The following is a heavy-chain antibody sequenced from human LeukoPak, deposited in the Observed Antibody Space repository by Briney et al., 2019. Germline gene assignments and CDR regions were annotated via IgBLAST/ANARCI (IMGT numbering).Heavy chain of an antibody. CDR1: GYTFINYG. Sequence: ASVKVSCKASGYTFINYGITWVRQAPGQGLEWMGWSSPYNGKTNYAQKLQGRVTMTTDTSANTAYMELRSLRSDDTAVYYCARGGIDIVSVPVSNWFDYWGQGTLVTVSS. J-gene: IGHJ5*01. D-gene: IGHD2/OR15-2a*01. V-gene: IGHV1-18*01. CDR2: SSPYNGKT. CDR3: ARGGIDIVSVPVSNWFDY.